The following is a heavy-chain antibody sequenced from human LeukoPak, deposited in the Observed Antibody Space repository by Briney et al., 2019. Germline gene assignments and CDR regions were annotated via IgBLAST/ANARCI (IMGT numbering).Heavy chain of an antibody. CDR3: AREEGYYYDSSGYFDY. V-gene: IGHV1-18*01. D-gene: IGHD3-22*01. Sequence: ASVKVSCKVSGYTLTELSMHWVRQAPGKGLEWMGWINTYNGNTNYAQKLQGRVTMTTDTSTSTAYMELRSLRSDDTAVYYCAREEGYYYDSSGYFDYWGQGTLVTVSS. CDR1: GYTLTELS. CDR2: INTYNGNT. J-gene: IGHJ4*02.